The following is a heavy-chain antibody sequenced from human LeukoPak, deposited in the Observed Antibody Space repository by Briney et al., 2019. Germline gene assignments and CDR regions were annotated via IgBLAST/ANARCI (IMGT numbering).Heavy chain of an antibody. J-gene: IGHJ3*02. D-gene: IGHD1-26*01. CDR3: ARLPNSGNYHDASDI. Sequence: SETLSLTCTVSGGSISSSAYYWGWIRQPPGKGLEWIGSIYYSGGTYYNPSLTSRVTTSVDTSKSHFSLKLSSVTVADTAVYYCARLPNSGNYHDASDIWGRGTLVTVSS. CDR2: IYYSGGT. V-gene: IGHV4-39*02. CDR1: GGSISSSAYY.